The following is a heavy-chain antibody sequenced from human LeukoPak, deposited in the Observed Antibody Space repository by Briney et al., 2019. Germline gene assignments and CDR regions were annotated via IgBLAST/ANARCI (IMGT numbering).Heavy chain of an antibody. J-gene: IGHJ4*02. V-gene: IGHV3-21*01. CDR2: ITSSSSYM. D-gene: IGHD7-27*01. CDR3: ARDPAGDDY. Sequence: PGGSLRLSCAASGFTVSSYNMNWVRQTPGKGLEWVSSITSSSSYMYYADSVKGRFTISRDNAKNALYLQMNSLRAEDTAVYYCARDPAGDDYWGQGTLVTVSS. CDR1: GFTVSSYN.